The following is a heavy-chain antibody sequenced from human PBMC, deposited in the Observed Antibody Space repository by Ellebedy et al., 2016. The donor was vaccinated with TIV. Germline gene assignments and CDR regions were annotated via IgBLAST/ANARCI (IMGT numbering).Heavy chain of an antibody. CDR1: GFIVSSNY. J-gene: IGHJ6*02. CDR2: IYSGGTT. D-gene: IGHD3-10*01. V-gene: IGHV3-66*01. Sequence: GGSLRLSXAASGFIVSSNYMTWVRQAPGKGLEWVSVIYSGGTTYYADSVKGRFTISRDNSKNTLYLQMNSLRAEDTAVYYCARESLRYGSGSLEVGYYGMDVWGQGTTVTVSS. CDR3: ARESLRYGSGSLEVGYYGMDV.